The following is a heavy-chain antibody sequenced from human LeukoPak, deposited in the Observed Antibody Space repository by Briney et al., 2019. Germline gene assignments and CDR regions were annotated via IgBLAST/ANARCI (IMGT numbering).Heavy chain of an antibody. V-gene: IGHV4-59*01. CDR1: GGSISSYY. Sequence: SETLSLTCTVSGGSISSYYWSWIRQPPGKGLEWIGYIYYSGSTNYNPSLKSRVTISVDTSKNQFSLKLSSVTAADTAVYYCARGIQSSGWDFDYWGPGTLVTVSS. J-gene: IGHJ4*02. CDR3: ARGIQSSGWDFDY. CDR2: IYYSGST. D-gene: IGHD6-19*01.